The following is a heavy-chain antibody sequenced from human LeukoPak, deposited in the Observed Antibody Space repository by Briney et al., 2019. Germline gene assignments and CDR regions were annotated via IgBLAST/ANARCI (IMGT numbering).Heavy chain of an antibody. J-gene: IGHJ4*02. CDR1: GGSISSYY. CDR3: AVLTMVRGVIGAYFDY. Sequence: SETLSLTCTVSGGSISSYYWSWIRQPAGKGLEWIGRIYTSGSTNYNPSLKSRVTMSVDTSKNQFSLKLSSVTAADTAVYYCAVLTMVRGVIGAYFDYWGQGTLVTVS. V-gene: IGHV4-4*07. CDR2: IYTSGST. D-gene: IGHD3-10*01.